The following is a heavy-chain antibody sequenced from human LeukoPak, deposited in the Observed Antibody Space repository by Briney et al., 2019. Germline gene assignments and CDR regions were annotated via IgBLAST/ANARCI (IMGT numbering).Heavy chain of an antibody. CDR3: AREAVSKGLYLDAFDI. CDR2: IYSGGST. V-gene: IGHV3-53*01. CDR1: GFTFSSYS. D-gene: IGHD2-2*02. Sequence: PGGSLRLSCAASGFTFSSYSMNWVRQAPGKGLEWVSVIYSGGSTYYADSVKGRFTISRDNSKNTLYLQMNSLRAEDTAVYYCAREAVSKGLYLDAFDIWGQGTMVTVSS. J-gene: IGHJ3*02.